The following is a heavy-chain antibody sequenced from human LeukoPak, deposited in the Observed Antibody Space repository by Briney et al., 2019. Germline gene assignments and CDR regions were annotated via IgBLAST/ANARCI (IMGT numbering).Heavy chain of an antibody. CDR1: GFTFSSYA. J-gene: IGHJ5*02. CDR3: ARPLGLNWFDP. CDR2: ISYDGSNK. V-gene: IGHV3-30*01. Sequence: GRSLRLSCAASGFTFSSYAIHWVRQAPGKGLEWVAVISYDGSNKYYADSVKGRFTISRDNSKNTLYLQMNSLRAEDTAVYYCARPLGLNWFDPWGQGTLVTVSS.